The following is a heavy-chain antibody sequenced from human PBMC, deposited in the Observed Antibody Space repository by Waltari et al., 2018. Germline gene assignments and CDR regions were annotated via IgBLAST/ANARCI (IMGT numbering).Heavy chain of an antibody. J-gene: IGHJ6*02. CDR2: TYYRSKWYN. CDR3: ARDNRNSGYGAIYYYYYYGMDV. V-gene: IGHV6-1*01. D-gene: IGHD5-12*01. Sequence: QVQLQQSGPGLVKPSQTLSLTCAISGDSVSSNSAAWNWIRQSPSRGLEWLGRTYYRSKWYNDYAVSVKSRITINPDTSKNPFSLQLNSVTPEDTAVYYCARDNRNSGYGAIYYYYYYGMDVWGQGTTVTVSS. CDR1: GDSVSSNSAA.